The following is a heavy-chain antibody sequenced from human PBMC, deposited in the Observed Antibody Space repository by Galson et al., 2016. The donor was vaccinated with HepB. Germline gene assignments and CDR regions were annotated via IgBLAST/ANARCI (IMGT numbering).Heavy chain of an antibody. CDR3: ARTSYSGGFFFDY. V-gene: IGHV2-70*04. D-gene: IGHD1-26*01. Sequence: PALVKPTQTLTLTCSFSGFSLDTPGMRVSWIRQPPGEALEWLARIDWNDDDFYTTSLETRLTISKDSSKNRVVLTMTNMDPLDTATYYCARTSYSGGFFFDYWGQGTLVTVSS. CDR2: IDWNDDD. CDR1: GFSLDTPGMR. J-gene: IGHJ4*02.